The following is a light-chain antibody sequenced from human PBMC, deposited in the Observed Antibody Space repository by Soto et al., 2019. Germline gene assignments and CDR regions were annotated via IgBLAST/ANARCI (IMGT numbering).Light chain of an antibody. CDR3: QHYGSTPWS. Sequence: EVVLTQSPGTLSLSPGERATLSCRASQSVSSTYLAWYQQRPGQAPRLLIYGASTRATDIPDRISGSGSGTDFTLTVSRLEPEDFAVYYWQHYGSTPWSFGQGTKVEIK. V-gene: IGKV3-20*01. J-gene: IGKJ1*01. CDR2: GAS. CDR1: QSVSSTY.